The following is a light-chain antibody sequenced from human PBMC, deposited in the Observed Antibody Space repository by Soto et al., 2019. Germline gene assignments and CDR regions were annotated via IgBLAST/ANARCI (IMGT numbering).Light chain of an antibody. CDR1: SSDVGGYNY. V-gene: IGLV2-11*01. J-gene: IGLJ2*01. CDR3: CSYAGSYIPVV. Sequence: QPVLTQPRSVSGSPGQSVTISCTGTSSDVGGYNYVSWYQQHPGKAPKLMIYDVSKRPSGVPDRFSGSKSGNTASLTISGLQAEDEADYYCCSYAGSYIPVVFGGGTMLTVL. CDR2: DVS.